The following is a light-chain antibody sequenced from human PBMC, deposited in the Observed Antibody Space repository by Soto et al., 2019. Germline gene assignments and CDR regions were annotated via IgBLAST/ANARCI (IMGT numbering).Light chain of an antibody. CDR3: SSYTSTTTLI. CDR2: GVA. V-gene: IGLV2-14*01. CDR1: SSDVGDSNY. Sequence: QAALTQPASLSGSPGQSITVSCTGTSSDVGDSNYVSWYQQHPGKAPKLLTYGVANRPSGSSSHFSGSKSGNTASLTISGLQAEDEDDYYCSSYTSTTTLIFCGGSKLTVL. J-gene: IGLJ2*01.